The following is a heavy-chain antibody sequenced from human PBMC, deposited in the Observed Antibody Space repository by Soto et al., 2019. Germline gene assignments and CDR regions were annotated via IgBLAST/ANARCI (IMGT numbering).Heavy chain of an antibody. Sequence: SETLSLTSAVAGYSIICGYYWGLIRQPPGKGLEWIGSIYHSGSTYYNPSLKSRVTISVDTSKNQFSLKLSSVTAADTAVYYCAGQRYSYAPFDYWGQGTLVTVSS. CDR3: AGQRYSYAPFDY. J-gene: IGHJ4*02. CDR2: IYHSGST. CDR1: GYSIICGYY. D-gene: IGHD5-18*01. V-gene: IGHV4-38-2*01.